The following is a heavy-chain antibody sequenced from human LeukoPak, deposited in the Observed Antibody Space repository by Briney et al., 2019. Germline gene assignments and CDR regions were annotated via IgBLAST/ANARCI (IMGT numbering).Heavy chain of an antibody. CDR3: ARDYDFWSGYYTGNFDY. V-gene: IGHV4-38-2*02. CDR1: GYSISSGYY. Sequence: NPSETLSLTCTVSGYSISSGYYWGWIRQPPGKGLEWIGGIYHSGSTYYNPSLKSRVTISVDTSKNQFSLKLSSVTAADTAVYYCARDYDFWSGYYTGNFDYWGQGTLVTVSS. D-gene: IGHD3-3*01. J-gene: IGHJ4*02. CDR2: IYHSGST.